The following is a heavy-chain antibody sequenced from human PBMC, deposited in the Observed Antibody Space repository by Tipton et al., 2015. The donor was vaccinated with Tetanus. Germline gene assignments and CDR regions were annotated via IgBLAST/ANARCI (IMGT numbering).Heavy chain of an antibody. CDR3: AKEFQRARIRFFDS. V-gene: IGHV3-30*18. CDR1: GFSVSRKY. Sequence: SLRLSCAASGFSVSRKYMTWVRQAPGKGLEWVAVIPFDGRNERYADSVKGRFIISRDNSKNTLYLQMNSLRPEDTAVYYCAKEFQRARIRFFDSWGQGTQVTASS. J-gene: IGHJ4*02. CDR2: IPFDGRNE. D-gene: IGHD2-15*01.